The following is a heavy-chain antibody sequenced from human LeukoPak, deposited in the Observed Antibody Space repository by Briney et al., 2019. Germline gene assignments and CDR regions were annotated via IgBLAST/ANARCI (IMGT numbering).Heavy chain of an antibody. CDR3: VLRGYYDSAGSTAFDI. Sequence: SVKVSCRASGGTFSSYAISWVRQAPGQGLEWMGGIIPIFGTANYAQKFQGRVTITADESTSTAYMELSSLRSEDTAVYYCVLRGYYDSAGSTAFDIWGQGTMVTVSS. D-gene: IGHD3-22*01. CDR2: IIPIFGTA. J-gene: IGHJ3*02. CDR1: GGTFSSYA. V-gene: IGHV1-69*01.